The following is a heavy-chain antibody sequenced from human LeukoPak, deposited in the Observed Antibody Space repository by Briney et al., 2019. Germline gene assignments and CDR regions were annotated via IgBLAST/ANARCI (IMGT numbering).Heavy chain of an antibody. CDR2: IKQDGSEK. J-gene: IGHJ3*02. V-gene: IGHV3-7*01. CDR3: ARDPGRAVASNNALDI. D-gene: IGHD6-19*01. CDR1: GFTFSSYC. Sequence: PGGSLRLFCAASGFTFSSYCISWVRQAPGKGLEWVANIKQDGSEKYYVDSVKGRFTISRDNAKNSLYLQMNSLRAEDTAVYYCARDPGRAVASNNALDIWGQGTMVTVSS.